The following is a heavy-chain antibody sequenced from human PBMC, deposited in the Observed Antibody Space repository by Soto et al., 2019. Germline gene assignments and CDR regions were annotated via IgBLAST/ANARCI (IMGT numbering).Heavy chain of an antibody. CDR1: GFTFSSYG. CDR2: ISYDGKVA. Sequence: QVQLVESGGGVVQPGRSLRLSCAASGFTFSSYGMHWVRQAPGKGLEWVTVISYDGKVAYYADSVKGRFTISRDHSKNTLYLQMNSLRTEDTAMYYCAKEGPITSWDFAYWGQGTLVTVSS. D-gene: IGHD2-2*01. J-gene: IGHJ4*02. V-gene: IGHV3-30*18. CDR3: AKEGPITSWDFAY.